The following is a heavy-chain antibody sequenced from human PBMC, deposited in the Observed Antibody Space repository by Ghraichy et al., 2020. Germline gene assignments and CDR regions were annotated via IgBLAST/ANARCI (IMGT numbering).Heavy chain of an antibody. D-gene: IGHD3-3*01. Sequence: LSLTCAASGFTFSSYAMSWVRQAPGKGLEWVSAISGSGGNTYYADSVKGRFTIFRDNSKNTMSLQMNSLRAEDTAVYYCAKDVLRFLEWLPIGHSDYWGQGTLVTVSS. CDR3: AKDVLRFLEWLPIGHSDY. J-gene: IGHJ4*02. V-gene: IGHV3-23*01. CDR1: GFTFSSYA. CDR2: ISGSGGNT.